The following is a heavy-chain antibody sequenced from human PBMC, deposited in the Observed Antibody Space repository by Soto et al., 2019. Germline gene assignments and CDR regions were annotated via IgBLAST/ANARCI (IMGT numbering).Heavy chain of an antibody. CDR3: ATDWGRD. D-gene: IGHD3-16*01. CDR2: IKRLSNGGIT. Sequence: EVLLVESGGGLVRPGGSLRLSCAASGFTFSNAWMAWVRQAPGKGLEWVGRIKRLSNGGITEYAAPVKGRFSISRDDSKTTVHLQMDSLKTEDTAVYYCATDWGRDWGQGTLVTVSS. V-gene: IGHV3-15*01. CDR1: GFTFSNAW. J-gene: IGHJ4*02.